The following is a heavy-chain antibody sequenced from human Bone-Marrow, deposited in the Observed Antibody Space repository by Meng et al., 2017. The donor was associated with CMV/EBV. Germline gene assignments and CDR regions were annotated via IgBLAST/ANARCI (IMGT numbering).Heavy chain of an antibody. CDR2: ISWNGGSI. Sequence: SLRLSCVASGFIFDDFAMHWVRQAPGKGLEWVSSISWNGGSIGYADSVKGRFTVSRDNAKKSLYLQLNSLRAEDMALYYCAKASSYDASGYFDWWGLGTLVTVSS. V-gene: IGHV3-9*03. J-gene: IGHJ4*02. CDR3: AKASSYDASGYFDW. D-gene: IGHD3-16*01. CDR1: GFIFDDFA.